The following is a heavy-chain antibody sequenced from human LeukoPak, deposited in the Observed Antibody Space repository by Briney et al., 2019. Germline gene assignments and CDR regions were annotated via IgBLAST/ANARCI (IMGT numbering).Heavy chain of an antibody. J-gene: IGHJ3*02. V-gene: IGHV4-4*07. D-gene: IGHD2-2*02. CDR3: ARDFGLSHSTSCYKGGCAFDI. CDR2: IYTSGST. Sequence: SETLSLTCTVSGGSLSSYYWSWIRQPAGKGLEWIGRIYTSGSTNYNPSLKSRVTMSVDTSKNQFSLKLSSVTAADTAVYYCARDFGLSHSTSCYKGGCAFDIWGQGTMVTVSS. CDR1: GGSLSSYY.